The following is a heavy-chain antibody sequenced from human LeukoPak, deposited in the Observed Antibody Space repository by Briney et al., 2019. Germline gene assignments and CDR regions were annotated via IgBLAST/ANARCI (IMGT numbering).Heavy chain of an antibody. CDR3: ARDNVMGIAVAGTDYYYGMDV. CDR1: GFTFTTYW. Sequence: GGSLRLSCRTSGFTFTTYWMSWVRQAPGKGLEWVANIKHDGSEKYYVDSVKGRFTISRDNAKNTLYLQMNSLRAEDTAVYYCARDNVMGIAVAGTDYYYGMDVWGQGTTVTVSS. V-gene: IGHV3-7*03. D-gene: IGHD6-19*01. CDR2: IKHDGSEK. J-gene: IGHJ6*02.